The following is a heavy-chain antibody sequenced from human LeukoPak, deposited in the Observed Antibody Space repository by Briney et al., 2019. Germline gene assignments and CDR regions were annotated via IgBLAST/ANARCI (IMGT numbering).Heavy chain of an antibody. V-gene: IGHV1-24*01. CDR1: GYTLTELS. D-gene: IGHD2-2*02. J-gene: IGHJ4*02. Sequence: ASVKVSCKVSGYTLTELSMHWVRQAPGKGLEWMGGFDPEDGETIYAQKFQGRVTMTEDTSTDTAYMELSSLRSEDTAVYYCATGYCSSTSCYRGDYYFDYWGQGTLVTVSS. CDR3: ATGYCSSTSCYRGDYYFDY. CDR2: FDPEDGET.